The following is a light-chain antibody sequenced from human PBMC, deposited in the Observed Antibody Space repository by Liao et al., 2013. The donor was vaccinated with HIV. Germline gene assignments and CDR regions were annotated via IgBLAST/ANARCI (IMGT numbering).Light chain of an antibody. CDR3: LSADSSGTYVV. Sequence: SYVLTQPPSVSVAPGKTATITCGGHNIGTKSVHWYQQRPGQAPLLVIHSDSDRPSGIPERFSGSTSGTIVTLTISGVQAEDEADYYCLSADSSGTYVVFGGGTKLAV. J-gene: IGLJ2*01. V-gene: IGLV3-16*01. CDR1: IGTKS. CDR2: SDS.